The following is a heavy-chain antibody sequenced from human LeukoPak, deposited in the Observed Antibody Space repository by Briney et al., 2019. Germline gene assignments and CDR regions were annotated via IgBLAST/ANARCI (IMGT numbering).Heavy chain of an antibody. CDR3: ARAQRDSSGYYYPPMGYYYYYGMDV. D-gene: IGHD3-22*01. CDR1: GGSFSGYY. CDR2: INHSGST. Sequence: PSETLSLTCAVYGGSFSGYYWSWIRQPPGKGLEWIGEINHSGSTNYNPSLKSRVTISVDTSKNQFSLKLSSVTAADTAVYYCARAQRDSSGYYYPPMGYYYYYGMDVWGQGTTVTVSS. V-gene: IGHV4-34*01. J-gene: IGHJ6*02.